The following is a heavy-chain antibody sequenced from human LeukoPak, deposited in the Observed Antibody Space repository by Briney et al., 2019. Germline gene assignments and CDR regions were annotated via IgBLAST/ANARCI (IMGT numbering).Heavy chain of an antibody. Sequence: SETLSLTCTVSGGSISSYYWSWVRQPPGKGLEWIGYIYYSGSTNYNPSLKSRVTISVDTSKNQFSLKLSSVTAADTAVYYCARVGIDSGYDYGYYYYYMDVWGKGTTVTVSS. D-gene: IGHD5-12*01. J-gene: IGHJ6*03. V-gene: IGHV4-59*01. CDR2: IYYSGST. CDR3: ARVGIDSGYDYGYYYYYMDV. CDR1: GGSISSYY.